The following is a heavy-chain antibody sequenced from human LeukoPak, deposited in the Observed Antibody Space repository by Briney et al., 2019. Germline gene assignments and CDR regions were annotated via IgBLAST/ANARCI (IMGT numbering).Heavy chain of an antibody. Sequence: SGGSLRLPCATSGFTFSSFGMHWVRQAPGKGLEWVAVISYDGSNKYYADSVKGRFTISRDNSKNTLYLQMNSPRAEDTAVYYCAKKRHYGDYYYFDYWGQGTLVTVSS. D-gene: IGHD4-17*01. J-gene: IGHJ4*02. V-gene: IGHV3-30*18. CDR2: ISYDGSNK. CDR1: GFTFSSFG. CDR3: AKKRHYGDYYYFDY.